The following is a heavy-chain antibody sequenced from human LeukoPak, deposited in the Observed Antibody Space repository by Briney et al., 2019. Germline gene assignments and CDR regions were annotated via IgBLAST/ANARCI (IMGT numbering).Heavy chain of an antibody. CDR1: GGSMSSYY. CDR2: IYSTGNT. CDR3: ARGGTAGLAD. Sequence: SETLSLTCTISGGSMSSYYWTWIRQPPGKGLEWIAYIYSTGNTGSTPSLKSRVTTSVDTSKNQFSLNLSSVTAADTAVYYCARGGTAGLADWGQGTLVTVSS. D-gene: IGHD1-14*01. J-gene: IGHJ4*02. V-gene: IGHV4-59*01.